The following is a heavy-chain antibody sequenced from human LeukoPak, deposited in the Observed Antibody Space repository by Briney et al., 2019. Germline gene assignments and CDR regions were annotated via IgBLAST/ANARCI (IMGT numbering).Heavy chain of an antibody. CDR1: GGSISSYY. Sequence: SETLSLTCTVSGGSISSYYWSWIRQPPGKGLEWIGYIYYSGSTNYNPSLKSRVTISVDTSKNQFSLKLSSVTAADTAAYYCASATGAYYYYGMDVWGQGTTVTVSS. J-gene: IGHJ6*02. CDR2: IYYSGST. D-gene: IGHD2-15*01. CDR3: ASATGAYYYYGMDV. V-gene: IGHV4-59*08.